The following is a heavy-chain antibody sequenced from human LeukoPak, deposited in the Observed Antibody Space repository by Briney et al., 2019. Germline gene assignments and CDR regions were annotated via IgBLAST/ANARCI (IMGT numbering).Heavy chain of an antibody. CDR3: AREAAAAGTAFDY. V-gene: IGHV3-21*01. J-gene: IGHJ4*02. CDR2: ISSSSSYI. CDR1: GFTFSSYS. D-gene: IGHD6-13*01. Sequence: GGSLRLSCAASGFTFSSYSMNWVRPAPGKGLEWVSSISSSSSYIYYADSVKGRFTISRDNAKNSLYLQMNSLRAEDTAVYYCAREAAAAGTAFDYWGQGTLVTVSS.